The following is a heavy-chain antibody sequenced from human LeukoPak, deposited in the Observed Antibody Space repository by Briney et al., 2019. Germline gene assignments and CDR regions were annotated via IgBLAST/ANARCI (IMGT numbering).Heavy chain of an antibody. CDR1: GYTLINYH. CDR3: ARERGGDCYFGY. CDR2: INPSNGDT. D-gene: IGHD2-21*01. Sequence: ASVKVSCKASGYTLINYHINWVRQAPGQGLEWMGTINPSNGDTNYSPKFQGRVTMTRDTSTSTVYMELSSLRSEDTAVYYCARERGGDCYFGYWGQGTLVTVSS. V-gene: IGHV1-46*01. J-gene: IGHJ4*02.